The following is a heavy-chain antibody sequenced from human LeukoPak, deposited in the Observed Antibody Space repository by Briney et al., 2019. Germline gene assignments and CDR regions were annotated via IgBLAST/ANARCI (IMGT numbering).Heavy chain of an antibody. CDR3: ARRAGAYTHPYDY. Sequence: GGSLRLSCAASGFTFSSYGMHWVRQAPGKGLEWVAVISYDGSNRYYADSVKGRFTISIDNSKNTLYLQMNSLRAEDTAVYYCARRAGAYTHPYDYWGQGTLVTVS. J-gene: IGHJ4*02. V-gene: IGHV3-30*03. CDR1: GFTFSSYG. D-gene: IGHD3-16*01. CDR2: ISYDGSNR.